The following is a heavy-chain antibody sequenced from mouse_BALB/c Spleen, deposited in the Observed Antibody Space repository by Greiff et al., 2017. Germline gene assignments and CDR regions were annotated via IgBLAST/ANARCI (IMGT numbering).Heavy chain of an antibody. J-gene: IGHJ2*01. CDR2: ISNGGGST. D-gene: IGHD1-1*01. Sequence: EVQLQQSGGGLVQPGGSLKLSCAASGFTFSSYTMSWVRQTPEKRLEWVAYISNGGGSTYYPDTVKGRFTISRDNAKNTLYLQMSSLKSEDTALYYCARHYYGSSFDYWGQGTTLTVSA. CDR3: ARHYYGSSFDY. V-gene: IGHV5-12-2*01. CDR1: GFTFSSYT.